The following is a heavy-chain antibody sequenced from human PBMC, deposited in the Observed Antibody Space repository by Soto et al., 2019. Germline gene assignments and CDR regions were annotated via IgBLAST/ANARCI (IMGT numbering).Heavy chain of an antibody. D-gene: IGHD3-16*01. J-gene: IGHJ6*02. V-gene: IGHV4-34*01. CDR1: GGSFSGYY. Sequence: PSETLSLTCAVYGGSFSGYYWSWIRQPPGKGLEWIGEINHSGSTNYNPSLKSRVTISVDTSKNPFSLKLSSVTAADTAVYYCARARGGFGALYYYYYGMDVWGQGTTVTVS. CDR3: ARARGGFGALYYYYYGMDV. CDR2: INHSGST.